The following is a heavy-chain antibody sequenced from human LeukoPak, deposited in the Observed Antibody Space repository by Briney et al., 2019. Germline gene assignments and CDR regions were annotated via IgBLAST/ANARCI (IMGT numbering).Heavy chain of an antibody. CDR2: INHTGST. Sequence: SETLSLTCAVYGGSFSGYYWSWIRQPPGKGLEWIGEINHTGSTDYNPSLKSRVTISVDRSKNQFSLKLSSVTAADTAVYYCARVLYYGSGSSIFDYWGQGTLVTVSS. D-gene: IGHD3-10*01. CDR1: GGSFSGYY. CDR3: ARVLYYGSGSSIFDY. J-gene: IGHJ4*02. V-gene: IGHV4-34*01.